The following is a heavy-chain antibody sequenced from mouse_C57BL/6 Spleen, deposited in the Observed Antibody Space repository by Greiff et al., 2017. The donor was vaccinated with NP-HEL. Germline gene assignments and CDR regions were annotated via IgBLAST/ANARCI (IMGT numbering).Heavy chain of an antibody. Sequence: EVKLQESGPGLVKPSQSLSLTCSVTGYSITSGYYWNWIRQFPGNKLEWMGYISYDGSNNYNPSLKNRISITRATSKNQFFLKLNSVTTEDTATYYCARAGRLTGAWFAYWGQGTLVTVSA. CDR1: GYSITSGYY. CDR2: ISYDGSN. CDR3: ARAGRLTGAWFAY. J-gene: IGHJ3*01. V-gene: IGHV3-6*01. D-gene: IGHD1-1*01.